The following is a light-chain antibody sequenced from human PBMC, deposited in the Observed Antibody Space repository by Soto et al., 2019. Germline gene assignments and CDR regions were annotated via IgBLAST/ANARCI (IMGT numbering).Light chain of an antibody. CDR1: QRISRS. CDR2: DAS. J-gene: IGKJ1*01. CDR3: QNRSNWPKK. V-gene: IGKV3-11*01. Sequence: IVLTQSPAILSVSPGEISTLSCRASQRISRSLAWYQQKPGQAPRLLISDASTRATGIPARFSGSGSGTDFTLTISSLEPEDFAVYYCQNRSNWPKKFGQGTKVDI.